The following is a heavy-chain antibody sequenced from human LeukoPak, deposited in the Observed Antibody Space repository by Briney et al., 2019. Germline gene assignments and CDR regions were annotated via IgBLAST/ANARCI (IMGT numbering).Heavy chain of an antibody. CDR3: AREYSSGWYSFDY. J-gene: IGHJ4*02. CDR2: INGSGTET. Sequence: GGSLRLSCAASGFSFSTYSMNWVRQTPGRGLESIASINGSGTETYYFDSVKGRFTISRDNSKNMLYLQMTSLRADDTAVYYCAREYSSGWYSFDYWGQGTLVTVSS. D-gene: IGHD6-19*01. CDR1: GFSFSTYS. V-gene: IGHV3-23*01.